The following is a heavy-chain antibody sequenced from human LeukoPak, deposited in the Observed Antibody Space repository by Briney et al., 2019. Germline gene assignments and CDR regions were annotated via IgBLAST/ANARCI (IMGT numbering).Heavy chain of an antibody. CDR2: IYWIGST. V-gene: IGHV4-59*01. J-gene: IGHJ4*02. D-gene: IGHD6-13*01. CDR3: ARLISGYSSSAGIDY. Sequence: SETLSLTCTVSGASISSYYWSWIRQPPGKGLEWIGYIYWIGSTNYNPSLKSRVTISVDTSKNQFSLELSSVTAADTAVYYCARLISGYSSSAGIDYWGQGTLVTVSS. CDR1: GASISSYY.